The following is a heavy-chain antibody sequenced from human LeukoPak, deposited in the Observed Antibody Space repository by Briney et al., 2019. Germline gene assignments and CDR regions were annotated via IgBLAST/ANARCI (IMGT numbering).Heavy chain of an antibody. Sequence: GGSLRLSCAASGFTFNTYAMSWVRQAPGKGLEWVSVIYFGDTTYYADSVKGRFTISRDSSKNTIYLQMNSLRAEDTAVYYCARGGSYFDCWGQGTLVTVSS. CDR2: IYFGDTT. D-gene: IGHD1-26*01. J-gene: IGHJ4*02. CDR3: ARGGSYFDC. V-gene: IGHV3-53*01. CDR1: GFTFNTYA.